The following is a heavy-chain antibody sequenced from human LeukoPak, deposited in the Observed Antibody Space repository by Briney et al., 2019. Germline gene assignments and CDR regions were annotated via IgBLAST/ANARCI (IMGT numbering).Heavy chain of an antibody. Sequence: SVKVSCKASGGAFSSYAISWVRQAPGQGLEWMGGIIPIFGTANYAQKFQGRVTITADESTSTAYMELSSLRSEDTAVYYCARDRWNYDRELSDYFDYWGQGTLVTVSS. CDR1: GGAFSSYA. J-gene: IGHJ4*02. D-gene: IGHD1-7*01. CDR3: ARDRWNYDRELSDYFDY. V-gene: IGHV1-69*13. CDR2: IIPIFGTA.